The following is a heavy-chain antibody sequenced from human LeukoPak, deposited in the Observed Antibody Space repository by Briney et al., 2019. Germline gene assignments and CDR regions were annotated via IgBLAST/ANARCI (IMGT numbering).Heavy chain of an antibody. CDR3: AKDIAGAFDI. CDR1: GFTFDDYA. CDR2: ISWNSGSI. Sequence: GGSLRLSCAASGFTFDDYAMHWVRQAPGKGLEWVSGISWNSGSISYADSVKGRFTISRDNAKNSLYLQMNSLRAEDTALYYCAKDIAGAFDIWGQGTMVTVSS. J-gene: IGHJ3*02. V-gene: IGHV3-9*01. D-gene: IGHD6-25*01.